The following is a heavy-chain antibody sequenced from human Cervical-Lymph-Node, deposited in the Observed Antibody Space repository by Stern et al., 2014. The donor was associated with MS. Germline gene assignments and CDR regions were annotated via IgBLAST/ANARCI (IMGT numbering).Heavy chain of an antibody. V-gene: IGHV1-2*02. D-gene: IGHD1-20*01. CDR3: ARELNWNDIFTNVFDI. CDR2: INAKSGVT. CDR1: GYTFSDHY. J-gene: IGHJ3*02. Sequence: QLVQSGAEVKKPGASVKVSCKASGYTFSDHYMHWVRQAPGQGLEWMGWINAKSGVTYYAQKVQGRVTMTRDTSISTAYVELSSLRSDDTAVYYCARELNWNDIFTNVFDIWGQGTMVTVSS.